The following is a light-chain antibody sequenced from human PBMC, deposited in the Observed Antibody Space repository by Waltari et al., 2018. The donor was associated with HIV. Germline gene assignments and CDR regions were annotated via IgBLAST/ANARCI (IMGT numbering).Light chain of an antibody. CDR2: AAS. CDR3: QQSHSFPFT. J-gene: IGKJ5*01. Sequence: DIQMTQSPSSVSASVGDRVTITCRASQGISSSLAWYQEKPGKAPKLLIHAASSLQSGAPSRFSGSGSGTDFTLTISSLQPEDFATYYCQQSHSFPFTFGQGIRLEIK. CDR1: QGISSS. V-gene: IGKV1-12*01.